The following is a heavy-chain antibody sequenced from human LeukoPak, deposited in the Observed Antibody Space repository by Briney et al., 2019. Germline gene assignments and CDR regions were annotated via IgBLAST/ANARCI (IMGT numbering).Heavy chain of an antibody. V-gene: IGHV3-7*01. J-gene: IGHJ4*02. Sequence: GGSLRLSCAATGFTFSSYWMSWVRQVPGKGLEWVANINQVGSAKYYVDSVKGRFTISRDNSKNTLYLQMNSLRAEDTAVYYCAKLGIYYYGSGSHPRWGQGTLVTVSS. D-gene: IGHD3-10*01. CDR2: INQVGSAK. CDR1: GFTFSSYW. CDR3: AKLGIYYYGSGSHPR.